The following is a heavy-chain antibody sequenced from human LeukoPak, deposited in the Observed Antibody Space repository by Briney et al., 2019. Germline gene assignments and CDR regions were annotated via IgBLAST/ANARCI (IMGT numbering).Heavy chain of an antibody. CDR2: IRADGATT. J-gene: IGHJ4*02. V-gene: IGHV3-43*02. Sequence: PGGSLRLSCAASGFTFGDYDMHWVRQAPGKGLEWASLIRADGATTRYTDSVKGRFTISRDNSKDSLYLQMNSLRTEDTALNYCARDNTGSYEYRGQGTLVTVSP. D-gene: IGHD1-26*01. CDR1: GFTFGDYD. CDR3: ARDNTGSYEY.